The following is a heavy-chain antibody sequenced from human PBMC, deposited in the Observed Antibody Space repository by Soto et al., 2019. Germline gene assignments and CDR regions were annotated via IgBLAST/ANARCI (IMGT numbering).Heavy chain of an antibody. J-gene: IGHJ6*02. V-gene: IGHV4-34*01. CDR2: INHSGST. D-gene: IGHD2-15*01. Sequence: PSETLSLTCPVYGGSFRRYYWSCIRHPPGKGLEWIGEINHSGSTNYNPSLKSRVTISVDTSKNQFSLKLSSVTAADTAVYYCANLGYCSGGSCPQIYYYYGMDVWGQGTTVT. CDR3: ANLGYCSGGSCPQIYYYYGMDV. CDR1: GGSFRRYY.